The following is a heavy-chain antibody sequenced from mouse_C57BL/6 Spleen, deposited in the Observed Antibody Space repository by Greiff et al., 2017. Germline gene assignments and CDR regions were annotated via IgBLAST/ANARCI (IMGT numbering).Heavy chain of an antibody. Sequence: QVQLQQSGPELVKPGASVKLSCKASGYTFTSYDINWVKQRPGPGLEWIGWIYPRDGSTKYNEKFKGKATLTVDTSSSTAYMELHSLTSEDSAVYFCARSIRTTVVATNYWGQGTTLTVSS. D-gene: IGHD1-1*01. V-gene: IGHV1-85*01. CDR2: IYPRDGST. CDR3: ARSIRTTVVATNY. J-gene: IGHJ2*01. CDR1: GYTFTSYD.